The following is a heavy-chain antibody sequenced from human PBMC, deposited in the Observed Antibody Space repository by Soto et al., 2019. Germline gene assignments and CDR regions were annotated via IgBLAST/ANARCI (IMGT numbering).Heavy chain of an antibody. V-gene: IGHV4-39*01. CDR2: IYYGGST. D-gene: IGHD6-25*01. J-gene: IGHJ6*02. Sequence: SVTLAIASTFSGGTVSTYDWGGIRTPPGKGLEWIGSIYYGGSTFYNPSLKSRVTISVDTSKNQFSLRLSSVTAADTAVYYCSKADYYYYGMDGWGRGTTVPISS. CDR1: GGTVSTYD. CDR3: SKADYYYYGMDG.